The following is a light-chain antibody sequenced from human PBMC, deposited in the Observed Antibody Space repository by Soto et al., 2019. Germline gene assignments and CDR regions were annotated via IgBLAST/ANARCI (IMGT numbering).Light chain of an antibody. CDR3: QQYNDYGT. CDR1: QSISSW. J-gene: IGKJ1*01. CDR2: EAS. Sequence: DIQMTQSPSTLSASVGDRVTITCRASQSISSWLAWYQQKPGKAPKLLIYEASSLVSGVPSRFSGSGSGTEFTLTISSLQPDDFATYYCQQYNDYGTFGQGTRVDI. V-gene: IGKV1-5*03.